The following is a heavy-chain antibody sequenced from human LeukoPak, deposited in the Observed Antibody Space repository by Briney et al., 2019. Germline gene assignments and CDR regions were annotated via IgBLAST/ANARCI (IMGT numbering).Heavy chain of an antibody. Sequence: SQTLSLTCAISGDSVSSYTTAWNWIRQFPSRGLEWLGRTYYRSKWFFDYALSEKSRITINADTSKNQFSLQLNSVTPEDTAVYYCARGIAISGYDYWGQGTLVTVSS. CDR3: ARGIAISGYDY. J-gene: IGHJ4*02. V-gene: IGHV6-1*01. CDR2: TYYRSKWFF. CDR1: GDSVSSYTTA. D-gene: IGHD2-21*01.